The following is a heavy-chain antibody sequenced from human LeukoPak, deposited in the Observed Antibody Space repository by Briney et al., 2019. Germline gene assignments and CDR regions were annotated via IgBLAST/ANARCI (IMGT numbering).Heavy chain of an antibody. CDR3: ARDPNYYGSGSYDY. CDR1: GFTFSSYA. V-gene: IGHV3-23*01. CDR2: ISASGGST. D-gene: IGHD3-10*01. Sequence: GGSLRLSCAASGFTFSSYAMSWVRQAPGKGLEWVSTISASGGSTHYADPVKGRFTISRDNSKNTLYLQMNSLRAEDTAVYYCARDPNYYGSGSYDYWGQGTLVTVSS. J-gene: IGHJ4*02.